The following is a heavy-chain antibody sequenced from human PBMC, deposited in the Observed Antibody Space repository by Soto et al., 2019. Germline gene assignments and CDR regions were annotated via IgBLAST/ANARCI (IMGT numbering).Heavy chain of an antibody. CDR2: INAGNGNT. V-gene: IGHV1-3*01. CDR3: ARGPGGPDGPGDY. Sequence: QVQLVQSGAEVKKPGASVKVSCKASGYTFTSYAMHWVRQAPGQRLEWMGWINAGNGNTKYSQKFQGGVTNTRVTHAGTAYMELSSLRSEDTAVYYCARGPGGPDGPGDYWGQGTLGTVSS. J-gene: IGHJ4*02. CDR1: GYTFTSYA. D-gene: IGHD2-8*02.